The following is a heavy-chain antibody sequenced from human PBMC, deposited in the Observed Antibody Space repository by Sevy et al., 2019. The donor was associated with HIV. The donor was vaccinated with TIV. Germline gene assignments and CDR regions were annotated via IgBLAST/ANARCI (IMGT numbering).Heavy chain of an antibody. CDR3: ARDLDGYTAAPSYFDY. CDR2: IYTSGST. J-gene: IGHJ4*02. D-gene: IGHD5-12*01. Sequence: SETLSLTCTVSGGSISSYYWSWIRQPAGKGLEWIGRIYTSGSTNYNPSLKSRVTMSVDTSKNQFSLKLSSVTAADTAVYYCARDLDGYTAAPSYFDYWGQGTLVTVSS. V-gene: IGHV4-4*07. CDR1: GGSISSYY.